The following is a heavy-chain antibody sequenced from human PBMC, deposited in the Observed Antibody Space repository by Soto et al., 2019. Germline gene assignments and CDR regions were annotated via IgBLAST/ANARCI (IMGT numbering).Heavy chain of an antibody. CDR2: IYYSGST. J-gene: IGHJ6*02. Sequence: PSETLSLTCTVSGGSVSSGSYYWSWIRQPPGKGLEWIGYIYYSGSTNYNPSLKSRVTISVDTSKNQFSLKLSSVTAADTAVYYCARDRGITGTYYYYYGMDVWGQGTTVTVSS. CDR3: ARDRGITGTYYYYYGMDV. CDR1: GGSVSSGSYY. V-gene: IGHV4-61*01. D-gene: IGHD1-20*01.